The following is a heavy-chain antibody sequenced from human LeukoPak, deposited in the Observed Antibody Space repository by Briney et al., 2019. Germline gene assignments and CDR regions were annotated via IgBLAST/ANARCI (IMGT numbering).Heavy chain of an antibody. Sequence: SETLSLTCTVSGGSISSSSYYWGWIRQPPGKGLEWIGSIYYSGSTYYNPSLKSRVTISVDTSKNQFSLKLSSVTAADTAVYYCASMGWFGELLDFDYWGQGTLVTVSS. V-gene: IGHV4-39*01. CDR2: IYYSGST. D-gene: IGHD3-10*01. CDR1: GGSISSSSYY. CDR3: ASMGWFGELLDFDY. J-gene: IGHJ4*02.